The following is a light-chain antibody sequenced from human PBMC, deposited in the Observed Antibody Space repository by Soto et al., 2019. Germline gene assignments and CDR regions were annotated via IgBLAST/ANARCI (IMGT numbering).Light chain of an antibody. CDR3: QQYGSSPPIT. V-gene: IGKV3-20*01. Sequence: EIVLTQSPGTLSLSPGERATLSCRASQSVSSSYLAWYQQKPGLAPRLLIYGASSRATDIPDRFSGSGSGTDFTLTISRLEPEDFAVYYCQQYGSSPPITFGQGTRLEIK. CDR2: GAS. CDR1: QSVSSSY. J-gene: IGKJ5*01.